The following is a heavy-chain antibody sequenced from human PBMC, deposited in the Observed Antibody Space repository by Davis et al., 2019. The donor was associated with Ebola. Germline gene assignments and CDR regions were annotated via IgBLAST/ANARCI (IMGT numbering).Heavy chain of an antibody. D-gene: IGHD3-3*01. V-gene: IGHV3-7*01. CDR1: GFSFSRYT. J-gene: IGHJ5*02. Sequence: GESLKISCVASGFSFSRYTMNWVRQAPGKGLEWVANIKQDGSEKYYVDSVKGRFTISRDNAKNSLYLQMNSLRAEDTAVYYCARDRTIFGVVTSNWFDPWGQGTLVTVSS. CDR2: IKQDGSEK. CDR3: ARDRTIFGVVTSNWFDP.